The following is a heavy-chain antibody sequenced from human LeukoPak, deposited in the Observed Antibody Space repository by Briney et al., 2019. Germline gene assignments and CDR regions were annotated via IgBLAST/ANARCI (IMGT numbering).Heavy chain of an antibody. Sequence: PSETLSLTCTVSGGSISSYYWSWIRQPPGKGLEWIGYIYHSGSTNYNPSLKSRVTISVDTSKNQFSLKLSSVTAADTAVYYCARLRYSYGFPAFDIWGQGTMVTVSS. CDR1: GGSISSYY. CDR3: ARLRYSYGFPAFDI. J-gene: IGHJ3*02. CDR2: IYHSGST. D-gene: IGHD5-18*01. V-gene: IGHV4-59*08.